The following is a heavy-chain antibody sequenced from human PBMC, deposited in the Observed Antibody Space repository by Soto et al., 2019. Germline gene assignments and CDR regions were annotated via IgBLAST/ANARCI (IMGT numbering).Heavy chain of an antibody. D-gene: IGHD2-15*01. CDR3: AKGDCSGGRCYRGFDY. CDR1: GFTFISYD. V-gene: IGHV3-23*01. Sequence: PWGSLRLSCAASGFTFISYDIILFRHSPCKGLEWVSGVSASGSITSYADSAKGRFTISRDNAKNTVFLQMSSLRAEDTAVYFCAKGDCSGGRCYRGFDYWGQGTLVTVSS. CDR2: VSASGSIT. J-gene: IGHJ4*02.